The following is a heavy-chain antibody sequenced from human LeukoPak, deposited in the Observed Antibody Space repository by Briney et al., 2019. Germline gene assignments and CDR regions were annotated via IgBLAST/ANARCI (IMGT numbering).Heavy chain of an antibody. CDR3: ARGLHFRVYDSSDYYPY. CDR1: GFSFSSYW. D-gene: IGHD3-22*01. CDR2: IKQDGSEK. V-gene: IGHV3-7*01. J-gene: IGHJ4*02. Sequence: GGSLRLSCAASGFSFSSYWMSWVRQAPGKGLEWVANIKQDGSEKYYVDSVKGRFTISRDNAKNSLYLQMNSLRAEDTAVYYCARGLHFRVYDSSDYYPYWGQGTLVTVSS.